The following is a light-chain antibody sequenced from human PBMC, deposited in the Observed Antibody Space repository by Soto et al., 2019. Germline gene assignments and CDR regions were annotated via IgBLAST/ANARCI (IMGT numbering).Light chain of an antibody. CDR3: LQYNNWPRT. CDR2: GAS. CDR1: QSVSSY. Sequence: EIVMTQSPATLSVSPGERATLSCRASQSVSSYLAWYQQMPGQAPRLLIYGASTRATGIPARFRGSGSGTEFTLTISSLQSEDFAVYYCLQYNNWPRTFGRGTKVEIK. J-gene: IGKJ4*02. V-gene: IGKV3-15*01.